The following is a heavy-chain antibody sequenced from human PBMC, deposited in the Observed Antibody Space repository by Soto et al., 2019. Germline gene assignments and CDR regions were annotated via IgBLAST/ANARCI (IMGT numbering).Heavy chain of an antibody. CDR1: GYIFTSYA. CDR3: ARSAPPIDY. CDR2: INAGKGNT. V-gene: IGHV1-3*01. Sequence: QVQLVQSGAEVKKPGASVKVSCKASGYIFTSYAMHWVRQAPGQRLEWMGWINAGKGNTKYSQKFQGRVTITSDTSASTAYMELSSLRSEDTAVYYCARSAPPIDYWGQGSLVTVSS. J-gene: IGHJ4*02.